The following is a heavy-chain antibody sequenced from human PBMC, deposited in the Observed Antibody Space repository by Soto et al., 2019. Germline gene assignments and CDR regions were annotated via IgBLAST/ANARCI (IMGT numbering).Heavy chain of an antibody. CDR1: GGTFSTYA. D-gene: IGHD6-19*01. Sequence: SAKVSCKTSGGTFSTYAIYWVRQAPGHGLEWMGAIIPLFGTADYAQKFQGRVTITADESTSTAYMELSSLRSEDTAVYYCARPKGSYSSGYYYFDYWGQGTLVTVAS. CDR2: IIPLFGTA. V-gene: IGHV1-69*13. CDR3: ARPKGSYSSGYYYFDY. J-gene: IGHJ4*02.